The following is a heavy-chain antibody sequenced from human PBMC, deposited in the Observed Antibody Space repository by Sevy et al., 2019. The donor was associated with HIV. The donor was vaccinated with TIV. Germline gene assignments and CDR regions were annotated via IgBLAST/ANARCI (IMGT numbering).Heavy chain of an antibody. J-gene: IGHJ4*02. CDR1: GFTFSSFA. Sequence: GGSLRLSCAASGFTFSSFAMHWVRQAPGKGLEWVAVISYDGSSKYYPDSVKGRFTISRDNAKNTLYLQMNRLRPEDTAVYFCAILGVDCVSTNCYGMIPLSFDFWGQGTLVTVSS. D-gene: IGHD2-2*01. CDR3: AILGVDCVSTNCYGMIPLSFDF. V-gene: IGHV3-30-3*01. CDR2: ISYDGSSK.